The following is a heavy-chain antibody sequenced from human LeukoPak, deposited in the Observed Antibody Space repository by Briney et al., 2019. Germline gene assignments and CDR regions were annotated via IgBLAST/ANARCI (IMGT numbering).Heavy chain of an antibody. J-gene: IGHJ4*02. CDR3: ARDPEYDYVWGSYRPDY. Sequence: KPGGSLRLSCAASGFTFSSYSMNWVRQAPGKGLEWVSSISSSSSYIYYADSVKGRFTISRDNAKNSLYLQMNSLRAEDTAVYYCARDPEYDYVWGSYRPDYWGQGTLVTVSS. CDR2: ISSSSSYI. D-gene: IGHD3-16*02. CDR1: GFTFSSYS. V-gene: IGHV3-21*01.